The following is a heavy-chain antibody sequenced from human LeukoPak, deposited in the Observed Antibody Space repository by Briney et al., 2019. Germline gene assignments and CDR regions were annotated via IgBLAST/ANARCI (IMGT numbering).Heavy chain of an antibody. D-gene: IGHD6-13*01. CDR3: ARDWRAASGDYYYMDV. Sequence: GASVKVSCKASGYTFTGYYMHWVRQAPGQGLEWMGWINPNSGGTNYAQKFQGRVTMTRDTSISTAYIELSRLRSDDTAVYYCARDWRAASGDYYYMDVWGKGTTVTVSS. V-gene: IGHV1-2*02. CDR2: INPNSGGT. CDR1: GYTFTGYY. J-gene: IGHJ6*03.